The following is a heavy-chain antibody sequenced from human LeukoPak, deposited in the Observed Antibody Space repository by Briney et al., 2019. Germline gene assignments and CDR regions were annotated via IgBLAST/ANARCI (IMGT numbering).Heavy chain of an antibody. Sequence: PGGSLRLSCAASGFTFSSYGMSWVRQAPGKGLEWVSAISGSGGSTYYADSVKGRFTISRDNSKNTLYLQMNSLRAEDTAVYYCAKGRSDDYVWGSYRYPLDYWGQGTLVTVSS. CDR2: ISGSGGST. J-gene: IGHJ4*02. CDR1: GFTFSSYG. D-gene: IGHD3-16*02. CDR3: AKGRSDDYVWGSYRYPLDY. V-gene: IGHV3-23*01.